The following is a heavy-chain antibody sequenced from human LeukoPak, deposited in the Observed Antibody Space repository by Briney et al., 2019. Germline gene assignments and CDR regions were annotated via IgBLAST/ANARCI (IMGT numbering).Heavy chain of an antibody. J-gene: IGHJ5*02. V-gene: IGHV4-61*08. CDR2: IYYSGST. Sequence: PSETLSLTCTVSGGSISSGGYYWSWIRQHPGKGLEWIGYIYYSGSTNYNPSLKSRVTISVDTSKNQFSLKLSSVTAADTAVYYCARDFGNYYDSSGYYGFNWFDPWGQGTLVTVSS. D-gene: IGHD3-22*01. CDR3: ARDFGNYYDSSGYYGFNWFDP. CDR1: GGSISSGGYY.